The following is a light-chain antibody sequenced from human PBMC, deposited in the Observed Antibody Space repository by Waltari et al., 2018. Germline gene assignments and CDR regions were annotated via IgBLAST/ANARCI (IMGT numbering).Light chain of an antibody. CDR2: EDS. CDR3: QSYDSSNQV. V-gene: IGLV6-57*03. Sequence: NFMLTQPHSVSESPGKTVTISCTRSSGSIASNHVQWYQQRPGSAPTTVIYEDSQRPSGVPDRFSGSIDSSSNSASLTISGLKTEDEADYYCQSYDSSNQVFGGGTKLTVL. CDR1: SGSIASNH. J-gene: IGLJ3*02.